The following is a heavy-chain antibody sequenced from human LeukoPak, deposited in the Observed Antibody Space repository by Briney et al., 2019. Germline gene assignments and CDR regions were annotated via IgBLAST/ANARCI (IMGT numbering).Heavy chain of an antibody. CDR3: ASPSKLVISRGGFDM. Sequence: SETLSLTCTVSGGSSSDTTYYWAWIRQPPGKGLEWIGSIYFSETKYNPSLKSRVTISGDTSKKQFSLKLSSVTAADTAVYYCASPSKLVISRGGFDMWGQGTMVTVSA. V-gene: IGHV4-39*01. D-gene: IGHD3-22*01. J-gene: IGHJ3*02. CDR1: GGSSSDTTYY. CDR2: IYFSET.